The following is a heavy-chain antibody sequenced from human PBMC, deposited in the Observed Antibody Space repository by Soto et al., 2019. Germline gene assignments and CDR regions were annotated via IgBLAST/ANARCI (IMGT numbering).Heavy chain of an antibody. D-gene: IGHD5-18*01. CDR1: GGSVDSNRYY. CDR2: IFYTGST. CDR3: ARSPPGTAMVIVAY. J-gene: IGHJ4*02. V-gene: IGHV4-39*01. Sequence: SETLSLTCTVSGGSVDSNRYYWAWIRQPPGKGMERIGSIFYTGSTYYSTSLKGRLIISVDPSKKQFSLKLTSVTAAVLAMYYCARSPPGTAMVIVAYWGQGTLVTVSS.